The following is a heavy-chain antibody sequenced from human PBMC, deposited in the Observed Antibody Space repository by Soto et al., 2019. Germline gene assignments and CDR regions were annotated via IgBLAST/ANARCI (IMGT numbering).Heavy chain of an antibody. CDR2: VYHSGSA. CDR1: GGSISSGAYS. D-gene: IGHD3-16*02. CDR3: ARISLGELSWCFDL. Sequence: SETLSLTCAVSGGSISSGAYSWSWIRQPPGKGLEWLGYVYHSGSAYYNPSLRSRVTISVDRPKNQFSLKLSSVTAADTALYYCARISLGELSWCFDLWGQGTLVTVSS. J-gene: IGHJ4*02. V-gene: IGHV4-30-2*01.